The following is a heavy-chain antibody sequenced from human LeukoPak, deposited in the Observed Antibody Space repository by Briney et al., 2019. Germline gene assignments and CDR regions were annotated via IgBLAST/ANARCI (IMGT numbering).Heavy chain of an antibody. J-gene: IGHJ4*02. Sequence: GGSLRLSCVASGFTFTNYAMSWVRQAPGKGLEWVSAIIATRGNTYYADSVQGRFSISRDNSKNTLYLQMNSLRAEDTAVYYCAKGSSTTCPCYRDHWGQGTLVTVSS. CDR2: IIATRGNT. D-gene: IGHD2-2*01. V-gene: IGHV3-23*01. CDR1: GFTFTNYA. CDR3: AKGSSTTCPCYRDH.